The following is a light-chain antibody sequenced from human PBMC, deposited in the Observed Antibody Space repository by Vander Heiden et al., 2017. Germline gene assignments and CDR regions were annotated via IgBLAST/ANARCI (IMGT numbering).Light chain of an antibody. CDR3: GQSIDFPLT. CDR2: EVS. CDR1: QRLLHRDGKTY. V-gene: IGKV2D-29*01. Sequence: DIVMTQTPLSLSVTPGQPASLSCKSSQRLLHRDGKTYLYWYLQKPGQPPQLLMYEVSNRFSGVPQRFSGSGSGTDFTLKISRVEAEDRGIYYCGQSIDFPLTSGQGTKVEIK. J-gene: IGKJ1*01.